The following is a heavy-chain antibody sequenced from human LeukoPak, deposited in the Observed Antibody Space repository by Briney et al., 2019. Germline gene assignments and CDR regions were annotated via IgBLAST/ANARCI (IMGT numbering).Heavy chain of an antibody. CDR2: IKQDGSET. V-gene: IGHV3-7*01. CDR3: ARSAAAGRIVATFGY. J-gene: IGHJ4*02. D-gene: IGHD5-12*01. CDR1: GFTFSNYW. Sequence: GGSLRLSCAASGFTFSNYWMSWVRQAPGKGLEWVANIKQDGSETYYVDSVEGRFTISRDNAKNSLYLQMNSLRAEDTAVYYCARSAAAGRIVATFGYWGQGTLVIVSS.